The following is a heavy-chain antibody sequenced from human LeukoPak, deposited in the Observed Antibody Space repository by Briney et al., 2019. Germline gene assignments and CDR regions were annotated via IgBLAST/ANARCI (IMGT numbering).Heavy chain of an antibody. Sequence: GGSLRLSCAASGFTFSRYSMNWVREAPGKGLEWVSYISSSSSTIYYADSVKGRFTISRDNAKNSLYLQMNSLRVEDMAVYYCARDPYYDSSGDYWGQGTLVTVSS. CDR2: ISSSSSTI. V-gene: IGHV3-48*01. D-gene: IGHD3-22*01. J-gene: IGHJ4*02. CDR3: ARDPYYDSSGDY. CDR1: GFTFSRYS.